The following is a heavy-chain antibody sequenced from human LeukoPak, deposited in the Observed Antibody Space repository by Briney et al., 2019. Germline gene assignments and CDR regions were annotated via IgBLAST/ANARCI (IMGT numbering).Heavy chain of an antibody. Sequence: ASVKVSCKTSGCTFTTHGISWVRQAPGQGLEWMGWISTSKGDTNYAQKFKGRLTTTTDRSTSTAYMELRSLSSDDTAVYYCARDWPTVITDYWGQGTLVTVSS. J-gene: IGHJ4*02. CDR1: GCTFTTHG. D-gene: IGHD4-11*01. CDR3: ARDWPTVITDY. V-gene: IGHV1-18*01. CDR2: ISTSKGDT.